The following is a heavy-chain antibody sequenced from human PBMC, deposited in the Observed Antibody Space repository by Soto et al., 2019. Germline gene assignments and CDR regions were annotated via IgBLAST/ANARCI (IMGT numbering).Heavy chain of an antibody. V-gene: IGHV1-8*01. CDR2: MNPNSGNT. Sequence: QVQLVQSGAEVKKPGASVKVSCKASGYTFTSYDINWVRQATGQGLEWMGWMNPNSGNTGYAQKCQGSVTMTRNISIRTAYMELSSLRSEYTAVYSCARRRYSGYDYYYYYYMDVWGKGTTVTVSS. CDR1: GYTFTSYD. J-gene: IGHJ6*03. D-gene: IGHD5-12*01. CDR3: ARRRYSGYDYYYYYYMDV.